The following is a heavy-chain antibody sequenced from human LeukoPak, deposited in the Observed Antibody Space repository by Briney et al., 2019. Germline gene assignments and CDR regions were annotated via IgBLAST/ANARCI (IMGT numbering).Heavy chain of an antibody. CDR2: FSSNGGHT. V-gene: IGHV3-64*01. J-gene: IGHJ4*02. D-gene: IGHD3-22*01. CDR1: GFTFNSYA. Sequence: GGSLRLSCAASGFTFNSYAMHWLRQAPGKGLEFVSAFSSNGGHTYYANSVKGRFTISRDDSKNTLYLQMGSLRAEDTAVYYCARGYDSSGVYFDYWGQGTLVTVSS. CDR3: ARGYDSSGVYFDY.